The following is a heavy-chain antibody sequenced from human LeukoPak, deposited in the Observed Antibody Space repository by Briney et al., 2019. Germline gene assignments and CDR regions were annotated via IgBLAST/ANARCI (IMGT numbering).Heavy chain of an antibody. D-gene: IGHD2-2*01. CDR3: ARGALGYCSSTSCYNFDY. V-gene: IGHV5-51*01. CDR1: GYSFTSYW. J-gene: IGHJ4*02. CDR2: IYPGDSDT. Sequence: GESLKISCKGSGYSFTSYWIGWVRQMPGKGLEWMGIIYPGDSDTRYSPSFQGQVTISAGKSISTAYLQWSSLKASDTAMYYCARGALGYCSSTSCYNFDYWGQGTLVTVSS.